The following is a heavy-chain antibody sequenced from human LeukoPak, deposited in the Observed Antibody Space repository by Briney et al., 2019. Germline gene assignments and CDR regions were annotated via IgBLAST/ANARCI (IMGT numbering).Heavy chain of an antibody. J-gene: IGHJ4*02. D-gene: IGHD3-22*01. CDR3: ARVISGYTYDY. CDR2: ISYDGSNK. CDR1: GFTFSGYA. Sequence: PGGSLRLYCAASGFTFSGYAMHWVRQAPGKGLEWVAVISYDGSNKYYADSVKGRFTISRDNSKNTLYLQMNSLRAEDTAVYYCARVISGYTYDYWGQGTLVTVSS. V-gene: IGHV3-30*04.